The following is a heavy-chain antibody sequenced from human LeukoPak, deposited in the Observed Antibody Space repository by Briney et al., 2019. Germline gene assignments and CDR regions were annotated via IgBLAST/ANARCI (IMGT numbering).Heavy chain of an antibody. CDR1: GYTFTSYD. D-gene: IGHD6-13*01. CDR2: MNPNSGNT. CDR3: ARVRIAARGWFDP. Sequence: ASVKVSCKASGYTFTSYDINWVRQATGQGLEWMGWMNPNSGNTGYTQKFQGRVTMTRNTSISTAYMELSSLRSEDTAVYYCARVRIAARGWFDPGGQGTLVTVPS. V-gene: IGHV1-8*01. J-gene: IGHJ5*02.